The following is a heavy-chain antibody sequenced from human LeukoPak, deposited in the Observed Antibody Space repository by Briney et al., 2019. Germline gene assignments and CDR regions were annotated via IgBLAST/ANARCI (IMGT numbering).Heavy chain of an antibody. V-gene: IGHV1-18*01. D-gene: IGHD5-12*01. CDR2: ISAYNGNT. Sequence: ASVKVSCKASGYTFTSYGISWVRQAPGQGLEWMGWISAYNGNTNYAQKLQGRVTMTTDTSTSTAYMELRSLTSDDTAIYYCASARYSGHEPFDFWGQGTLVTVST. J-gene: IGHJ4*02. CDR1: GYTFTSYG. CDR3: ASARYSGHEPFDF.